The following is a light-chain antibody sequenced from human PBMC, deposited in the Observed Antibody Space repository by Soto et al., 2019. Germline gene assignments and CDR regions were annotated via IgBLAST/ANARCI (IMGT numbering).Light chain of an antibody. Sequence: QSALTQPPSVSGAPGQRVTISCTGSSSNIGAGYDVHWYWQLPGKAPKLMIYEVTNRPSGVSNRFSGSKSGNTASLTISGLQAEDEADYYCSSYTSRITRVFGTGTKVTVL. CDR3: SSYTSRITRV. J-gene: IGLJ1*01. V-gene: IGLV1-40*01. CDR2: EVT. CDR1: SSNIGAGYD.